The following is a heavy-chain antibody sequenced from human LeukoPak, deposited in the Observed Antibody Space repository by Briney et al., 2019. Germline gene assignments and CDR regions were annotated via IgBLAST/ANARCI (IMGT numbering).Heavy chain of an antibody. Sequence: ASVKVSCKASGYTFTSCDINWVRQATGQGLEWMGWMNPNSGNTGYGQRFQGRITMTRDISIGTAYMELSNRTSEDTAIYYCTRGSSGRRDNWGQGTLVTVSA. V-gene: IGHV1-8*01. CDR2: MNPNSGNT. D-gene: IGHD6-19*01. CDR3: TRGSSGRRDN. J-gene: IGHJ4*02. CDR1: GYTFTSCD.